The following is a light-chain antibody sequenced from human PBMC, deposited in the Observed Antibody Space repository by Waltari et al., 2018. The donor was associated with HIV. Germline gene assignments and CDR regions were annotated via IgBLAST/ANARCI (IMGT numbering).Light chain of an antibody. V-gene: IGKV1-39*01. CDR3: QQTYNFPRT. Sequence: DIQMTQSPSSLSAFVGDRVTITCRTSQTVNGHLNWYQQRPGKAPSLLIYGASTLKTGVPSRFSGSGSGTHFTLSISNLQVDDFATYFCQQTYNFPRTFGRGTRVEIK. CDR1: QTVNGH. J-gene: IGKJ1*01. CDR2: GAS.